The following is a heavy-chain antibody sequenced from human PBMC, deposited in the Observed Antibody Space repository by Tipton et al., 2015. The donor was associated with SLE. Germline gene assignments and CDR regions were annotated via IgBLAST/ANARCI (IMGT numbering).Heavy chain of an antibody. Sequence: VQLVQSGAEVKKPGESLRISCQASGYNFNSYWIGWVRQMPGKGLEWMGIIYPGDSETRYSPSFEGQVTISADKSISTAYLQWNSLKASDTAMYYCARQSDLPVSIPMSGWFDTWGQGTQVTVSS. D-gene: IGHD3-10*02. CDR3: ARQSDLPVSIPMSGWFDT. CDR2: IYPGDSET. CDR1: GYNFNSYW. J-gene: IGHJ5*02. V-gene: IGHV5-51*01.